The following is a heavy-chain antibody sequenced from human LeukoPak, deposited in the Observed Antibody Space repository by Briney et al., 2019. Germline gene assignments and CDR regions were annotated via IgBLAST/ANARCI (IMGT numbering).Heavy chain of an antibody. CDR3: AKDRYGDYPDY. CDR2: ISYDGSNK. D-gene: IGHD4-17*01. V-gene: IGHV3-30*18. J-gene: IGHJ4*02. Sequence: QAGGSLRLSCAASGFTFSSYGMHWVRQAPGKGLEWVAVISYDGSNKYYADSVEGRFTISRDNSKNTLYLQMNSLRAEDTAVYYCAKDRYGDYPDYWGQGTLVTVSS. CDR1: GFTFSSYG.